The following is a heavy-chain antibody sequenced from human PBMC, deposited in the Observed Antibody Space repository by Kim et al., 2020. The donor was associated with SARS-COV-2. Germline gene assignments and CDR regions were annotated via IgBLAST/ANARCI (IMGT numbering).Heavy chain of an antibody. CDR3: ASTGGKDGAAPVFDY. Sequence: SETLSLTCAVSGGSISSSNWWSWVRQPPGKGLEWIGEIYHSGSTNYNPSLKSRVTISVDKSKNQFSLKLSSVTAADTAVYYCASTGGKDGAAPVFDYWGQGTLVTVSS. V-gene: IGHV4-4*02. D-gene: IGHD2-15*01. CDR2: IYHSGST. CDR1: GGSISSSNW. J-gene: IGHJ4*02.